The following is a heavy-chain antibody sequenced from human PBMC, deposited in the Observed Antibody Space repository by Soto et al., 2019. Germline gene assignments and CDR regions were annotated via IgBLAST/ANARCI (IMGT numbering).Heavy chain of an antibody. J-gene: IGHJ4*02. CDR3: ARGNFYVDTAMALDY. V-gene: IGHV1-69*13. CDR2: IIPIFGTA. CDR1: GCTFSSYA. Sequence: ASVKVSCKASGCTFSSYAISWVRQAPGQGLEWMGGIIPIFGTANYAQKFQGRVTITADESMSTAYMELSSLRSEDTAVYYCARGNFYVDTAMALDYWGQGTLVTVSS. D-gene: IGHD5-18*01.